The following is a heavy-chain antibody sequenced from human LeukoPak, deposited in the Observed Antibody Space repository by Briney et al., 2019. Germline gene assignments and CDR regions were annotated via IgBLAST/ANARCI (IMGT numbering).Heavy chain of an antibody. CDR1: GFTVSSNY. D-gene: IGHD4-23*01. CDR3: VRRAGGYSHPYDY. J-gene: IGHJ4*02. V-gene: IGHV3-53*01. Sequence: GGSLRLSCAVSGFTVSSNYMSWVRQAPGKGLEWGSLIYSGGGTYYADSVRGRFTISRDDSKNTLYLQMNSLRAEDTAVYYCVRRAGGYSHPYDYWGQGTLVTVSS. CDR2: IYSGGGT.